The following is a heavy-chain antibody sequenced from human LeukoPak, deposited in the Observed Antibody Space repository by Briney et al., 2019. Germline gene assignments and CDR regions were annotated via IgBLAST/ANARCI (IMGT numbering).Heavy chain of an antibody. J-gene: IGHJ4*02. CDR3: AKGGCSGGSCYYPYYFDY. D-gene: IGHD2-15*01. Sequence: GGSLRLSCAASGFTFSSYAMSWVRQAPGKGLEWVSAISGSGGSTYYADSVKGRFTISRDNSKNTLYLQMNSLRAEDTAVYYCAKGGCSGGSCYYPYYFDYWGQGTPVTVSS. CDR2: ISGSGGST. V-gene: IGHV3-23*01. CDR1: GFTFSSYA.